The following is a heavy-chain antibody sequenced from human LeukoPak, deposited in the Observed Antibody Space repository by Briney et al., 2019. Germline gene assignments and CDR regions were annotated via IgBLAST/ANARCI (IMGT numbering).Heavy chain of an antibody. CDR1: GFTFDDYA. D-gene: IGHD6-13*01. Sequence: GGSLRLSCAASGFTFDDYAMHWVRHAPGKGLEWVSGISWNSGSIGYADSVKGRFTISRDNAKNSLYLQMNSLRAEDTALYYCAKDTRGFIASAGTLDYWGQGTLVTVSS. CDR2: ISWNSGSI. J-gene: IGHJ4*02. V-gene: IGHV3-9*01. CDR3: AKDTRGFIASAGTLDY.